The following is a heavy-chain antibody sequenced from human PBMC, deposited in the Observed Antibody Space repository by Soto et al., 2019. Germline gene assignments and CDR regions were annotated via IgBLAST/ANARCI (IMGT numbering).Heavy chain of an antibody. J-gene: IGHJ3*02. CDR1: GGTFSSYT. CDR2: IIPILGIA. V-gene: IGHV1-69*04. CDR3: ARDWNDEGYAFDI. D-gene: IGHD1-1*01. Sequence: SVKVSCKASGGTFSSYTISWVRQAPGQGLEWMGRIIPILGIANYAQKFQGRVTITADKSTSTAYMELSSLRSEDTAVYYCARDWNDEGYAFDIWGQGTMVTVSS.